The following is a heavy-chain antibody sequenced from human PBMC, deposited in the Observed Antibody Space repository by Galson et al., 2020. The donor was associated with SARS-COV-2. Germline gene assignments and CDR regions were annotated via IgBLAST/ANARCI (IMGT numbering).Heavy chain of an antibody. V-gene: IGHV3-23*01. CDR1: GFTFSSYA. J-gene: IGHJ6*03. D-gene: IGHD6-6*01. Sequence: GGSLRLSCGASGFTFSSYAMSWVRQTPGKGLEWVSAISGGGLSTYYAESVKGRFTISRDNSKNTLWLQMNSLRAEDTAVYYCAKDRGRSSCYYMDVWGKGTTVTISS. CDR2: ISGGGLST. CDR3: AKDRGRSSCYYMDV.